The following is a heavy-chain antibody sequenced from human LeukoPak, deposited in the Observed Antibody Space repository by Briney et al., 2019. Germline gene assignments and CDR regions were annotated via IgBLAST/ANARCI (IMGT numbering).Heavy chain of an antibody. CDR2: ITASGSST. J-gene: IGHJ4*02. Sequence: PGGSLRLSCAASEFSVGSNYMTWVRQAPGKGLEWVSGITASGSSTYYADSVKGRFTISRDNSKNTLYLQMNSLRVEDAAAYYCAKPVVPAARLFDFWGQGTLVTVSS. V-gene: IGHV3-23*01. CDR1: EFSVGSNY. CDR3: AKPVVPAARLFDF. D-gene: IGHD2-2*01.